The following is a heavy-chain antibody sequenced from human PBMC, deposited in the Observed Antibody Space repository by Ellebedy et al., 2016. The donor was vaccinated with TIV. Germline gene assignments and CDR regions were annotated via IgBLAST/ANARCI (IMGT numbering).Heavy chain of an antibody. CDR3: ARGRGGSYSIPFDF. CDR2: INHSGST. CDR1: SGSISSDGYS. D-gene: IGHD1-26*01. Sequence: SETLSLTXEVSSGSISSDGYSWSWIRQPPGKGLEWIGEINHSGSTNYNPSLKSRVTISVDPSKNQFSLKLNSVTAADTAVYYCARGRGGSYSIPFDFWGLGTRVTVSS. V-gene: IGHV4-34*01. J-gene: IGHJ4*02.